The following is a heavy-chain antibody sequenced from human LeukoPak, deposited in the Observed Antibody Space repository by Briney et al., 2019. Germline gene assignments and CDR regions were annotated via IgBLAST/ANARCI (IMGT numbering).Heavy chain of an antibody. CDR1: GGSISSYY. D-gene: IGHD3-10*01. CDR3: ARGHDYYYSGRQSWFDP. CDR2: IHSIGGT. Sequence: SETLSLTCTVSGGSISSYYWSWIRQPPEKGLEWIGYIHSIGGTNYNPSLKSRVTISVDTSKNQFSLKLSSVTAADTAFYYCARGHDYYYSGRQSWFDPWGQGTLVTVSS. V-gene: IGHV4-59*01. J-gene: IGHJ5*02.